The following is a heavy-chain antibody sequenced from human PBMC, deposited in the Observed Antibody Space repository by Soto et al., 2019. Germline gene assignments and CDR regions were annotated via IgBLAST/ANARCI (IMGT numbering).Heavy chain of an antibody. CDR3: ARFGEWANWFDP. V-gene: IGHV4-59*01. J-gene: IGHJ5*02. Sequence: SETLSLTSTVSGGYISSYCWSWIRQPPGKGLEWIGYIYYSGSTNYNPSLKSRVTISVDTSKNQFSLKLSSVTAADTAVYYCARFGEWANWFDPWGQGTLVTVSS. CDR1: GGYISSYC. D-gene: IGHD3-10*01. CDR2: IYYSGST.